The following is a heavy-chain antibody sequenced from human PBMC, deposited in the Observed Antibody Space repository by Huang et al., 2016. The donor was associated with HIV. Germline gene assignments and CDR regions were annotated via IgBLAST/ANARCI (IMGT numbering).Heavy chain of an antibody. CDR1: EFTFSDYA. CDR2: ISYDGNYK. CDR3: AKEIAVPGSRWFYP. J-gene: IGHJ5*02. Sequence: QVQLVESGGGVVQPGRSLRLSCAASEFTFSDYAMHWVRQAPGKGLEWLAVISYDGNYKNHADSVKGRFTISRDNSKNTLYLEMNSLRAEDTAVYFCAKEIAVPGSRWFYPWGQGTLVTVSS. V-gene: IGHV3-30*18. D-gene: IGHD6-13*01.